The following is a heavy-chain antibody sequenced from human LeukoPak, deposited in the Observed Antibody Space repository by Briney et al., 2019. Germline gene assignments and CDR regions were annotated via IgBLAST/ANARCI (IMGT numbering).Heavy chain of an antibody. CDR2: IRYDGSNK. Sequence: GGSLRLSCAASGFTFSSYGMHWVRQAPGKGLEWVAFIRYDGSNKYYADSVKGRFTISRDNSKNMLYLQMNSLRAEDTAVYYCAKAGSGSYRWYYFDYWGQGTLVTVSS. V-gene: IGHV3-30*02. D-gene: IGHD1-26*01. CDR1: GFTFSSYG. J-gene: IGHJ4*02. CDR3: AKAGSGSYRWYYFDY.